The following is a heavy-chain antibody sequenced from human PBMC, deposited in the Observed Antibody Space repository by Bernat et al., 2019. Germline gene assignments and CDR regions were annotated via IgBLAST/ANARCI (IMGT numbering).Heavy chain of an antibody. CDR3: AKDDRSPQPVLRYFDWLSRDWYFDL. J-gene: IGHJ2*01. V-gene: IGHV3-23*01. CDR2: ISGSGGST. D-gene: IGHD3-9*01. CDR1: GFTFSSYA. Sequence: EVQLLESGGGLVQPGGSLRLSCAASGFTFSSYAMSWVRQAPGKGLEWVSAISGSGGSTYYADSVKGRFTISRDNSKNTLYLQMNSLRAEDTAVYYCAKDDRSPQPVLRYFDWLSRDWYFDLWGRGTLVTVSS.